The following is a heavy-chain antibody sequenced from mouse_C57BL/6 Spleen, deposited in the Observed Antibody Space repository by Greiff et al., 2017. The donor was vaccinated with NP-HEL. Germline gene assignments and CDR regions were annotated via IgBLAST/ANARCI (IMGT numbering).Heavy chain of an antibody. V-gene: IGHV1-76*01. D-gene: IGHD1-1*01. J-gene: IGHJ2*01. CDR3: ARGFITTVVAFDY. CDR1: GYTFTDYY. Sequence: QVHVKQSGAELVRPGASVKLSCKASGYTFTDYYINWVKQRPGQGLEWIARIYPGSGNTYYNEKFKGKATLTAEKSSSTAYMQLSSLTSEDSAVYFCARGFITTVVAFDYWGQGTTLTVSS. CDR2: IYPGSGNT.